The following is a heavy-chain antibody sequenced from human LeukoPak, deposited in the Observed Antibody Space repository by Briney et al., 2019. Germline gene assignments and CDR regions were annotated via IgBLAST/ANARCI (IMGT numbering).Heavy chain of an antibody. Sequence: SETLSLTCAVYGGSFSGYYWSWIRQPPGKGLEWIGEINHSGSTNYNPSLKSRVTISVDTSKNQFSLKLSSVTAADTAVYYCARPLIHGDYYYGMDVWGQGTTVTVSS. V-gene: IGHV4-34*01. CDR3: ARPLIHGDYYYGMDV. D-gene: IGHD5-18*01. CDR1: GGSFSGYY. CDR2: INHSGST. J-gene: IGHJ6*02.